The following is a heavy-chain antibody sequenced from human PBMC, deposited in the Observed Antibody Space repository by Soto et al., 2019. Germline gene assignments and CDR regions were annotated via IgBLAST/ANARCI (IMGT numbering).Heavy chain of an antibody. CDR1: GFTVSSNY. Sequence: PGGSLRLSCAASGFTVSSNYMSWVRQAPGKGLEWVSVIYSGGSTYYADSVKGRFTISRDNSKNTLYLQMNSLRAEDTAVYYCVRVRGDGYLYYFDYWGQGTLVTVSS. J-gene: IGHJ4*02. CDR2: IYSGGST. V-gene: IGHV3-53*01. CDR3: VRVRGDGYLYYFDY. D-gene: IGHD5-12*01.